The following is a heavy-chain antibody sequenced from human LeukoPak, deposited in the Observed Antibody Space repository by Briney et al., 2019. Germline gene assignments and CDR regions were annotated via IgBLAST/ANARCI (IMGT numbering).Heavy chain of an antibody. CDR1: GDSINNYY. V-gene: IGHV4-4*07. Sequence: SETLSLTCTVSGDSINNYYWSWIRQPAGQGLEWIGRIYSSGSTDFNPSLKSRVTMSVDTSKNQFSLKLTSVTAADTAVYYCARGDTTGFDYWGQGTLVTVSS. CDR2: IYSSGST. D-gene: IGHD2/OR15-2a*01. CDR3: ARGDTTGFDY. J-gene: IGHJ4*02.